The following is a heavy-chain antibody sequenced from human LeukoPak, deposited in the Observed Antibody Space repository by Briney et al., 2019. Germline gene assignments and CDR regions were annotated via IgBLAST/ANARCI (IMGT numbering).Heavy chain of an antibody. CDR2: INHSGST. J-gene: IGHJ6*03. D-gene: IGHD6-13*01. CDR1: GGSFSAYY. V-gene: IGHV4-34*01. CDR3: ASLRVGSSFGYQYYIDV. Sequence: SETLSLTCAVYGGSFSAYYWSWIRQPPGKGLEWIGEINHSGSTNYNPSLKSRVTISVDTSKNQFSLKLSSVTAADTAVYYCASLRVGSSFGYQYYIDVWGKGTTVTVSS.